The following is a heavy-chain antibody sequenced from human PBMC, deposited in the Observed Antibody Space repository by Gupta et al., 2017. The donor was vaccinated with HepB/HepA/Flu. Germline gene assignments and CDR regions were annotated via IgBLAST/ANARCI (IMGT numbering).Heavy chain of an antibody. CDR3: AKDKRGAMIGAFDI. J-gene: IGHJ3*02. D-gene: IGHD3-10*01. CDR1: GFTFDDYA. Sequence: EVQLVESGGGLVQPGRSLRLSCAASGFTFDDYAMHWVRQAPGKGLEWVSGISWNSGSIGYADSVKSRFTISRDNAKNSLYLQMNSLRAEDMALYYCAKDKRGAMIGAFDIWGQGTMVTVSS. V-gene: IGHV3-9*03. CDR2: ISWNSGSI.